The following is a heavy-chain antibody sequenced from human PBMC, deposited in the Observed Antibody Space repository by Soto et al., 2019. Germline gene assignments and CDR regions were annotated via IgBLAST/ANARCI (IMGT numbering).Heavy chain of an antibody. CDR1: GFTFQTFS. CDR2: IGAGHSPL. V-gene: IGHV3-48*02. Sequence: HPGGSLRLSCEASGFTFQTFSMTWVRQPPGKGLEWVSYIGAGHSPLLYAASVKGRFTISRDDAKKSLYLQMDSLRDEDTAIYFCARDKPDGVDSFDIWGQGTLVTVSS. CDR3: ARDKPDGVDSFDI. J-gene: IGHJ3*02.